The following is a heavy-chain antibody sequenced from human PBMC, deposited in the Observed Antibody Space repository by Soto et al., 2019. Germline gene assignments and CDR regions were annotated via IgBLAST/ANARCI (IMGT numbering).Heavy chain of an antibody. V-gene: IGHV3-23*01. D-gene: IGHD3-22*01. J-gene: IGHJ5*02. Sequence: EVQVLESGGGLVQPGGSLRLSCVVSGFTFSRNAMSWVRQAPGKGLEWVSAINGSGDKTYYADSVKGRFTISRDNSKNTLYLQMNSLRAEDTALHYCTKDPLYYDGLFDPWGQGTLVTVSS. CDR3: TKDPLYYDGLFDP. CDR1: GFTFSRNA. CDR2: INGSGDKT.